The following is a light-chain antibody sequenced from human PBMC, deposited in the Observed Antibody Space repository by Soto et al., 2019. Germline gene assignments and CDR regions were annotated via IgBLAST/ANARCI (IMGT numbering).Light chain of an antibody. J-gene: IGKJ3*01. CDR1: QGIRNF. V-gene: IGKV1-27*01. CDR3: QKYSIDPV. Sequence: DIQMTQSPPSLSASVGDRVPITCQARQGIRNFVVRYQQKPGKAPKLLIYAASSLQSEIPSRFSSNGSGTDRSLTINNQQPNYVATDSSQKYSIDPVFGPGIKVENK. CDR2: AAS.